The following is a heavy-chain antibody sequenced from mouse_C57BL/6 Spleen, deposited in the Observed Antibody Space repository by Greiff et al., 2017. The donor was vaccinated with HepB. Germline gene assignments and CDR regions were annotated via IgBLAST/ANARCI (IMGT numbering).Heavy chain of an antibody. Sequence: QVQLQQSGPELVKPGASVKISCKASGYAFSSSWMNWVKQRPGKGLEWIGRIYPGDGDTNYNGKFKGKATLTADKSSSTAYMQLSSLTSEDSAVYFCERRGLYGSSHWYFDVWGTGTTVTVSS. V-gene: IGHV1-82*01. CDR1: GYAFSSSW. J-gene: IGHJ1*03. D-gene: IGHD1-1*01. CDR2: IYPGDGDT. CDR3: ERRGLYGSSHWYFDV.